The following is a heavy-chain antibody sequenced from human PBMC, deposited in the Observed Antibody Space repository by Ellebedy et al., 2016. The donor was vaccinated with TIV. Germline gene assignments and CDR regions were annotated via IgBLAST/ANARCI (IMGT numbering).Heavy chain of an antibody. V-gene: IGHV4-59*01. CDR3: ARVTAMDDYYYYGMDV. CDR2: IYYSGST. Sequence: SETLSLTXTVSGGSICSYYWSWIRQPPGKGLEWIGYIYYSGSTNYNPSLKSRVTISVDTSKNQFSLKLSSVTAADTAVYYCARVTAMDDYYYYGMDVWGQGTTVTVSS. J-gene: IGHJ6*02. D-gene: IGHD5-18*01. CDR1: GGSICSYY.